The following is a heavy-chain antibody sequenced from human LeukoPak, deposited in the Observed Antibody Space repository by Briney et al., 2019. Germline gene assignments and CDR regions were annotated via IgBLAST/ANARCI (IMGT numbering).Heavy chain of an antibody. D-gene: IGHD2-2*01. V-gene: IGHV1-2*02. CDR1: GYTFTGYY. J-gene: IGHJ6*03. CDR3: ARDRSGDIVVVPAAMRDYYYYYMDV. CDR2: INPNSGGT. Sequence: ASVKVSCKASGYTFTGYYMHWVRQAPGQGLEWMGWINPNSGGTNYAQKFQGRVTMTRDTSISTAYMELSRLRSDDTAVYYCARDRSGDIVVVPAAMRDYYYYYMDVWGKGTTVTVSS.